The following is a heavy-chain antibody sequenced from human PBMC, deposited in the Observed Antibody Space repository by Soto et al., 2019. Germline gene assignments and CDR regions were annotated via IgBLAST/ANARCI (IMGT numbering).Heavy chain of an antibody. CDR1: GDSINSVSYY. V-gene: IGHV4-39*01. D-gene: IGHD1-26*01. CDR2: IYYSGST. Sequence: SDTLSLTCTVSGDSINSVSYYWVWIRQPPGKGLEWIGSIYYSGSTYYNPSLKSRVTVSVDASNNHFSLILNSVTATDTAVYYCARHAERGNYSRAFDIWGQGTLVTVSS. J-gene: IGHJ3*02. CDR3: ARHAERGNYSRAFDI.